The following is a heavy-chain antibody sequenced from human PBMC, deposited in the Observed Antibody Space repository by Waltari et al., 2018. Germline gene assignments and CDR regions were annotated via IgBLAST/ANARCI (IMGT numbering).Heavy chain of an antibody. CDR1: GFTVRPHV. J-gene: IGHJ4*02. CDR3: AKQSPSYTRGWYPLES. CDR2: IYSGGNT. V-gene: IGHV3-53*01. D-gene: IGHD6-19*01. Sequence: EVQLVESGGNLIQPGGSLRLSCAASGFTVRPHVIRWVRQAPGKGLEWVSIIYSGGNTYYAGSVKGRFTISRDNYKNMVYLEMNSLRAEDTAVYYCAKQSPSYTRGWYPLESWGPGTLVTVSP.